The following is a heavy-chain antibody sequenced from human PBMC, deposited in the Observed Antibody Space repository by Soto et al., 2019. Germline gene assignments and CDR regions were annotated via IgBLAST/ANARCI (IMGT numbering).Heavy chain of an antibody. Sequence: AGGSLRLSCTASGFILSNYALHWVRQAPGKGLEWVAVMSPNGNNQYYADSVKGRFTISRDTSKSTLYLQMTSLRPDDTAVYYCATGANFYYDTSRYWGQGTLVTVSS. CDR2: MSPNGNNQ. D-gene: IGHD3-22*01. CDR1: GFILSNYA. CDR3: ATGANFYYDTSRY. V-gene: IGHV3-30-3*01. J-gene: IGHJ4*02.